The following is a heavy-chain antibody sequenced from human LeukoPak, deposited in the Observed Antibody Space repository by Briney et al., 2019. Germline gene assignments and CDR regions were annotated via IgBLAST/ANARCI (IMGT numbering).Heavy chain of an antibody. CDR2: IFYDGTIQ. J-gene: IGHJ3*02. D-gene: IGHD4-11*01. V-gene: IGHV3-33*08. CDR1: GFTFTHYA. CDR3: ARSPLYSDSPGRDAFDI. Sequence: GGSLRLSCAASGFTFTHYAMHWVRQTPGKGLEWVAVIFYDGTIQYYSDSVRGRLIVSRDNPKNTLYLQMNSLRTEDTAVYYCARSPLYSDSPGRDAFDIWGQGTMVTVSS.